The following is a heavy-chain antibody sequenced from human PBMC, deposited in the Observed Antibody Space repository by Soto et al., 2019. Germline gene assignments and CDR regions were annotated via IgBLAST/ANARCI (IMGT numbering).Heavy chain of an antibody. CDR2: ISSGGSTI. CDR1: GFTFSTYE. V-gene: IGHV3-48*03. CDR3: AGKGHYNWFDP. J-gene: IGHJ5*02. Sequence: PVGSLRLSCTASGFTFSTYEMNWVRQAPGKGLEWLSEISSGGSTIFNADSVKGRFTISRDNAKNSLYLQMNSLRVEDTAVYYCAGKGHYNWFDPWGQGTLVTVSS.